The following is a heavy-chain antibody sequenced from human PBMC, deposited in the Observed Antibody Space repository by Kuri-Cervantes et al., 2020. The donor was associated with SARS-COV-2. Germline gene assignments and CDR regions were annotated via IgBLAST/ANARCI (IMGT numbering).Heavy chain of an antibody. CDR3: AKSGRQYDV. CDR1: GFTFRSYW. V-gene: IGHV3-7*01. Sequence: GGSLRLSCAASGFTFRSYWMSWVRQAPGKGLEWVANIKPDGSEKNYVDSVKGRFTISRNNAKNSLYLQTNSLRVEDTAVYYCAKSGRQYDVWGQGTMVTVS. D-gene: IGHD3-10*01. J-gene: IGHJ3*01. CDR2: IKPDGSEK.